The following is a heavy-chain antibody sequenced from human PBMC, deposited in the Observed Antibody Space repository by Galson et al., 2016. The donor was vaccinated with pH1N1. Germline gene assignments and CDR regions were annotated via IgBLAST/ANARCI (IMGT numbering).Heavy chain of an antibody. V-gene: IGHV3-9*01. CDR1: GFTFDDSA. D-gene: IGHD3-9*01. CDR2: ISWNSGTT. J-gene: IGHJ6*04. CDR3: AKVRGFLSGYMDV. Sequence: SLRLSCAASGFTFDDSAMHWVRQAPGKGLEWVSGISWNSGTTGYADSVQGRFTVSRDNVKHSLYLQMNSLRPEDTALYYCAKVRGFLSGYMDVWGKGTTGTVSS.